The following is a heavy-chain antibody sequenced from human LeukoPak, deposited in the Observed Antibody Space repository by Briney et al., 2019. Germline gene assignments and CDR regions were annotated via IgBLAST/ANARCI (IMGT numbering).Heavy chain of an antibody. CDR2: IYHSGST. J-gene: IGHJ5*02. CDR1: GYSISSGYY. CDR3: ARLSSSSWYGSYNWFDP. Sequence: SETLSLTXAVSGYSISSGYYWGWIRQPPGKGLEWIGSIYHSGSTYYNPSLKSRVTISVDTSKNQFSLKLSSVTAADTAVYYCARLSSSSWYGSYNWFDPWGQGTLVTVSS. D-gene: IGHD6-13*01. V-gene: IGHV4-38-2*01.